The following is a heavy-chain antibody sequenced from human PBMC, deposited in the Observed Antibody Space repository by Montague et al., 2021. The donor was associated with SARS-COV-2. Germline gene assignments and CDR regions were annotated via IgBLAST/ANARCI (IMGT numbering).Heavy chain of an antibody. CDR1: GFSLDSRGVG. CDR3: AHKNSGWPIEFAN. D-gene: IGHD6-19*01. J-gene: IGHJ4*02. Sequence: PALVKPTQTLTLTCTFSGFSLDSRGVGVGRIRQPPGKALECLALIYWNDDKRYSPSLKTRLTVTKDTSKNQVVLTMTNMDSVDTATYFCAHKNSGWPIEFANWGQGALVTVSS. CDR2: IYWNDDK. V-gene: IGHV2-5*01.